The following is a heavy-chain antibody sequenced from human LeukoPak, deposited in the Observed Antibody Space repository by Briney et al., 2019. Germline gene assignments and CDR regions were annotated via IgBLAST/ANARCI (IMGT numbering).Heavy chain of an antibody. CDR2: INQIGNT. CDR1: GGSFSGYY. CDR3: ARIRRPLRGYFDH. V-gene: IGHV4-34*01. Sequence: PSETLALTCYLYGGSFSGYYWSWIRQSPGKGLGWIGEINQIGNTNYIPSLKSRLTISIDTSNHPFSLNLTSVTAADTGVYYCARIRRPLRGYFDHWGQGTLVT. J-gene: IGHJ4*02. D-gene: IGHD3-16*01.